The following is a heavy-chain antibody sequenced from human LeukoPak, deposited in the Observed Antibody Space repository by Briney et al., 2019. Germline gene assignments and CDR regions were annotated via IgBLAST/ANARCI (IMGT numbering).Heavy chain of an antibody. V-gene: IGHV4-59*11. D-gene: IGHD1-14*01. Sequence: TSETLSLTCTVSGGSISTHYWSWIRQPTGKGLEWVGFIFYSGSATYNPSLQSRVTISLDTPNTQFSLTLSSVTAADTAVYYCARVSVGGTGPDSWGQGALVTVAS. CDR2: IFYSGSA. CDR1: GGSISTHY. J-gene: IGHJ5*01. CDR3: ARVSVGGTGPDS.